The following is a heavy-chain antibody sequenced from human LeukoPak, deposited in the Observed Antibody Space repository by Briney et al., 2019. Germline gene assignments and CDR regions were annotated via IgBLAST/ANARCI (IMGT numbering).Heavy chain of an antibody. CDR2: IRSKAYRGTT. J-gene: IGHJ6*02. V-gene: IGHV3-49*04. CDR1: GFTFGDHA. Sequence: PGRSLRLSCSGSGFTFGDHAMSWVRQAPGKGLEWGGFIRSKAYRGTTEYAASVKGRFSISRDDSASIAYLQMNSLKTEDTAVYYCARGPIQLWIHNAMDVWGQGTTVTVSS. D-gene: IGHD5-24*01. CDR3: ARGPIQLWIHNAMDV.